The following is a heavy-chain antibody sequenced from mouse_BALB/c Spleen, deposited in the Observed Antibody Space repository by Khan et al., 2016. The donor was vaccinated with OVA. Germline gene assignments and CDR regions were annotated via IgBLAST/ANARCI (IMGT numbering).Heavy chain of an antibody. D-gene: IGHD1-1*02. Sequence: VQLQQSGAELVKPGASVKFSCTVSGFNIKDTYMHWVKQRPEQGLEWIGRIDPANGNTKYDPKFQDKATITVDTSSNAAYLQLSSLTSDDTAVYYCARGGWSYAMDYWGQGTSVTVSS. CDR2: IDPANGNT. CDR3: ARGGWSYAMDY. J-gene: IGHJ4*01. V-gene: IGHV14-3*02. CDR1: GFNIKDTY.